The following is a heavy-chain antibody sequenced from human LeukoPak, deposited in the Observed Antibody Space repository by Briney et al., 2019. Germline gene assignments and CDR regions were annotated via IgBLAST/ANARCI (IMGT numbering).Heavy chain of an antibody. CDR1: GGSISSYY. CDR2: IYYSGST. D-gene: IGHD1-26*01. V-gene: IGHV4-59*08. Sequence: SETLSLTCTVSGGSISSYYWSWIRQPPGKGLEWIGYIYYSGSTNYNPSLKSRVTISVDTSENQFSLKLSSVTAADTAVYYCARWCGSYGLNWFDLWGQGTLVTVSS. CDR3: ARWCGSYGLNWFDL. J-gene: IGHJ5*02.